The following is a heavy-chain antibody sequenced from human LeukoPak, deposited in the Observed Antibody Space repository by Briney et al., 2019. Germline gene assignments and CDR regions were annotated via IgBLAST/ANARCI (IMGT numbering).Heavy chain of an antibody. CDR2: ISGSGGST. J-gene: IGHJ4*02. D-gene: IGHD4-17*01. CDR1: GFTFSSYA. CDR3: ARSFQIDYGDYEGGDY. Sequence: GGSLRLSCAASGFTFSSYAMSWVRQAPGKGLGWVSAISGSGGSTYYADSVKGRFTISRDNSKNTLYLQMNSLRAEDTAVYYCARSFQIDYGDYEGGDYWGQGTLVTVPS. V-gene: IGHV3-23*01.